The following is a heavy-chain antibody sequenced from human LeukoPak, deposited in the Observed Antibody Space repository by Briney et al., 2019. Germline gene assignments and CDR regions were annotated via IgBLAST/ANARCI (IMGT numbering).Heavy chain of an antibody. CDR2: ISAYNGNT. CDR1: GYTFTSYG. J-gene: IGHJ4*02. D-gene: IGHD6-13*01. Sequence: GASVKVSCKASGYTFTSYGISWVRQAPGQGIEWMGWISAYNGNTNYAQKLQGRVTMTTDTSTSTAYMELRSLRSDDTAVYYCARVRSSSWYPAPFDYWGQGTLVTVSS. V-gene: IGHV1-18*01. CDR3: ARVRSSSWYPAPFDY.